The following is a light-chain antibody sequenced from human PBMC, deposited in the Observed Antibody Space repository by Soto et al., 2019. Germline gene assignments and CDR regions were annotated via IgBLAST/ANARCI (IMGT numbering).Light chain of an antibody. CDR1: QGANTF. CDR3: QQHSNYPIT. V-gene: IGKV1-9*01. J-gene: IGKJ4*01. CDR2: VAS. Sequence: DIQLTQSPSFLSASVGDRVNITCRASQGANTFLAWYQQKAGRAPRLLIYVASSLQTGVPSRFSGSGSGTEFTLTISSLQPDDFATYYCQQHSNYPITFGGGTKVDIK.